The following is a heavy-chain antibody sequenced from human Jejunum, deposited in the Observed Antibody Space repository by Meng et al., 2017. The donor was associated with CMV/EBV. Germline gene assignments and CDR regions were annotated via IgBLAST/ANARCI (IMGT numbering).Heavy chain of an antibody. V-gene: IGHV4-61*08. Sequence: GAVTSDGYSGGWIRQPPGKALEWIGYIHYGGSTNYTPSLKSRVTISVDTSKNRFSLRLTSVTAADTAVYYCARDLMTTITTGWFDPWGQGTLVTVSS. J-gene: IGHJ5*02. CDR1: GAVTSDGYS. CDR2: IHYGGST. CDR3: ARDLMTTITTGWFDP. D-gene: IGHD4-11*01.